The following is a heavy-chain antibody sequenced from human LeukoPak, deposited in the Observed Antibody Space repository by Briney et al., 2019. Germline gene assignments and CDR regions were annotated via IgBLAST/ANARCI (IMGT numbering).Heavy chain of an antibody. V-gene: IGHV4-59*12. J-gene: IGHJ4*02. D-gene: IGHD3-22*01. CDR1: GGSISSYY. CDR2: TYYSGST. CDR3: ASEKYYYDSSGYYRIFDY. Sequence: SETLSLTCTVSGGSISSYYWSWIRQPPGKGLEWIGYTYYSGSTYYNPSLKSRVTISVDTSKNQFSLKLSSVTAADTAVYYCASEKYYYDSSGYYRIFDYWGQGTLVTVSS.